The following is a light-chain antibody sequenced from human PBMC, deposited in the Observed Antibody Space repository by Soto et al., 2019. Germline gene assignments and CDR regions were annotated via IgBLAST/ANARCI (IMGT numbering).Light chain of an antibody. CDR3: QQTYNTPWT. V-gene: IGKV1-39*01. J-gene: IGKJ1*01. CDR1: PSIGRH. Sequence: DIQMTQSPSSLSASVGDRVTISCRASPSIGRHLFWYQQKPGKAPKILIFAASTLQSGVPSRFSGSGSGTDFTVTISSLQPEDFATYYCQQTYNTPWTFGQGTKVDIK. CDR2: AAS.